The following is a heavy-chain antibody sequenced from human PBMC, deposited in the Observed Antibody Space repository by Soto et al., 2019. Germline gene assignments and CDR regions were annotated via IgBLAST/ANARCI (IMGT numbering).Heavy chain of an antibody. V-gene: IGHV1-69*13. CDR1: GGTFSSYG. CDR2: IIPIFETT. CDR3: ARGILGLWFDP. Sequence: SVKVSCKASGGTFSSYGISWVRQAPGQGLEWMGGIIPIFETTNYAQNFQDRVTITADESTSTAYMELSSLRSEDTAVYYCARGILGLWFDPWGQGTLVTVSS. J-gene: IGHJ5*02.